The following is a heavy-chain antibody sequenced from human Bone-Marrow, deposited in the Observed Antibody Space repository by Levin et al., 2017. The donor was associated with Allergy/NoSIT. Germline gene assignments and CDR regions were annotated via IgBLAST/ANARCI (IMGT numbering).Heavy chain of an antibody. D-gene: IGHD5-24*01. CDR1: GYSFTHNW. CDR3: ARGDGEAFDI. J-gene: IGHJ3*02. Sequence: KVSCQASGYSFTHNWIAWVRQMPGKGLEWMGMIAPGDSHTKYSPSFQGHVTISADKAIRAAYLQWNTLKASDTAMYFCARGDGEAFDIWGQGTMVTVSS. CDR2: IAPGDSHT. V-gene: IGHV5-51*01.